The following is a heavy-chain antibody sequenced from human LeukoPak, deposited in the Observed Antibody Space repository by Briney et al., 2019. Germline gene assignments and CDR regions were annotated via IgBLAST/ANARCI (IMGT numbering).Heavy chain of an antibody. V-gene: IGHV1-69*04. D-gene: IGHD6-13*01. CDR1: GGSFSSFV. CDR3: ARDALSSSRSVDI. Sequence: SVKVSCKASGGSFSSFVITWVRQAPGQGLEWMGRIIPVLGVSNFAQKIQGRVTITADKSTNTAHMELSRLESGDTAVYHCARDALSSSRSVDIWGQGTMVTVSS. J-gene: IGHJ3*02. CDR2: IIPVLGVS.